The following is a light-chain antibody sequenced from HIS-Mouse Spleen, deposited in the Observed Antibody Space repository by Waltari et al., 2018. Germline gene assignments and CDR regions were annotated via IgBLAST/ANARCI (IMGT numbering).Light chain of an antibody. V-gene: IGLV2-14*01. J-gene: IGLJ1*01. CDR1: SSDVGGYNY. CDR3: SSYTSSSTPHYV. Sequence: QSALTQPASVSGSPGQSITISCTGTSSDVGGYNYVSWYQQHPGKAPKPMIYEVSNRPSGVSNRFSGSKYGNTASLTISGLQAEDEADYYCSSYTSSSTPHYVFGTGTKVTVL. CDR2: EVS.